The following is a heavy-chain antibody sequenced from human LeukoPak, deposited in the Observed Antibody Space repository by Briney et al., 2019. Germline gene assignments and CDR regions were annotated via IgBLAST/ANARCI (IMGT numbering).Heavy chain of an antibody. CDR3: ARHGRYDILTGPLTDAFDI. D-gene: IGHD3-9*01. Sequence: GESLKISCKGSGNNFTKDWIGWVRQMPGKGLEWMGIIYPGGSDTRYSPSFQGQVTISADKSISTAYLQWSSLKASDTAMYYCARHGRYDILTGPLTDAFDIWGQGTMVTVSS. CDR2: IYPGGSDT. V-gene: IGHV5-51*01. J-gene: IGHJ3*02. CDR1: GNNFTKDW.